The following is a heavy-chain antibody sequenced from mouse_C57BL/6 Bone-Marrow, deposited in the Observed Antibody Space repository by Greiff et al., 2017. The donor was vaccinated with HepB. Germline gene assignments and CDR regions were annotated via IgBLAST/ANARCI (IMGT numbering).Heavy chain of an antibody. D-gene: IGHD2-9*01. CDR2: IYPGSGST. V-gene: IGHV1-55*01. J-gene: IGHJ2*01. CDR1: GYTFTSYW. CDR3: ARGGLLWLRRSYFDY. Sequence: VQLQQSGAELVKPGASVKMSCKASGYTFTSYWITWVKQRPGQGLEWIGDIYPGSGSTNYNEKFKSKATLTVDTSSSTAYMQLSSLTSEDSAVYYCARGGLLWLRRSYFDYWGQGTTLTVSS.